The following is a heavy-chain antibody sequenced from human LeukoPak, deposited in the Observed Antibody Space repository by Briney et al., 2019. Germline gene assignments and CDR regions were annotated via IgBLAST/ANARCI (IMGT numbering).Heavy chain of an antibody. V-gene: IGHV3-7*01. Sequence: GGSLRLSCAASGFTFSAYWMIWVRQAPGKGLEWVANIRGDGSRKYYLDSVRGRFAVSRDNAKNSLFLQMNELRAGDTAMYYCARDANYYDSSGHYYDAFDMWGQGTMVTVSS. D-gene: IGHD3-22*01. CDR1: GFTFSAYW. J-gene: IGHJ3*02. CDR3: ARDANYYDSSGHYYDAFDM. CDR2: IRGDGSRK.